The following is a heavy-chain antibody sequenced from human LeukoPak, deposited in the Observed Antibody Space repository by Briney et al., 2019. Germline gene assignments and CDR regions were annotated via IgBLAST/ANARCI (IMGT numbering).Heavy chain of an antibody. CDR3: ARGRLGLPDPKFVVVTATTSYYFDY. CDR2: INHSGST. CDR1: GGSFSGYY. Sequence: SETLSLTCAVYGGSFSGYYWSWIRQPPGKGLEWIGEINHSGSTNYNPSLKSRVTISVDTSKNQFSLKLSSVTAADTAVYYCARGRLGLPDPKFVVVTATTSYYFDYWGQGTLVTVSS. V-gene: IGHV4-34*01. J-gene: IGHJ4*02. D-gene: IGHD2-21*02.